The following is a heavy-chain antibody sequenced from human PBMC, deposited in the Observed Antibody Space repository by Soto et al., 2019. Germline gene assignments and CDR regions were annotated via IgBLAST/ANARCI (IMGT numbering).Heavy chain of an antibody. CDR2: INYSGST. CDR1: GGSISSYY. D-gene: IGHD2-2*01. Sequence: QVQLQESGPGLVKPSETLSLTCTVSGGSISSYYWSWIRQSPGKGLVWIGYINYSGSTQSNHSLMSRVTFSVDTSSNQVSLKLSSVTAADSAVYFCARARYQLLPPYYYGMDVWGQGTTVTVSS. CDR3: ARARYQLLPPYYYGMDV. J-gene: IGHJ6*02. V-gene: IGHV4-59*01.